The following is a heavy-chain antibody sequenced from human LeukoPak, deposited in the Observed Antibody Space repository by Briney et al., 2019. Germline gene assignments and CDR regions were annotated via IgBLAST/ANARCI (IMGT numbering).Heavy chain of an antibody. CDR3: ARDPGIAVAGGDY. CDR2: INPNSGGT. D-gene: IGHD6-19*01. CDR1: GYTFTGYY. Sequence: ASVKVSCKASGYTFTGYYMHWVRQAPGQGLEWMGWINPNSGGTNYAQKFQGRVTMTRDTSISTAYMELRRLRSDDTAVYYCARDPGIAVAGGDYWGQGTLVTVSS. V-gene: IGHV1-2*02. J-gene: IGHJ4*02.